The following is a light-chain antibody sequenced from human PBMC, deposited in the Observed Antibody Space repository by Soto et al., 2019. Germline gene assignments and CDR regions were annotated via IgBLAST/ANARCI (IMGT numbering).Light chain of an antibody. CDR2: GAS. Sequence: EVVLTQSQSTLSLSPGFRSTFYCAARQSVSRRLAWYQQRPGQSPRLLISGASMRASGVPVRFTGSGSGTDFTLTITRLEPEDFAVYYCQQYGGSPITFGLGTRLENK. V-gene: IGKV3-20*01. J-gene: IGKJ5*01. CDR3: QQYGGSPIT. CDR1: QSVSRR.